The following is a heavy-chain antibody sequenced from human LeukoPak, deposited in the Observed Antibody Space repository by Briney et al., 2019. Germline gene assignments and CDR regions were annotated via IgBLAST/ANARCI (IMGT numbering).Heavy chain of an antibody. CDR3: ARRLYIVRGAFDI. Sequence: GGSLRLSCAASGFTFSSYAMHWVRQAPGKGLEWVAVISYDGSNKSYADSVKGRFTISRDNSKNTVHLQMNNLRAEDTAMYFCARRLYIVRGAFDIWGQGTMVTVSS. D-gene: IGHD2/OR15-2a*01. J-gene: IGHJ3*02. V-gene: IGHV3-30*14. CDR2: ISYDGSNK. CDR1: GFTFSSYA.